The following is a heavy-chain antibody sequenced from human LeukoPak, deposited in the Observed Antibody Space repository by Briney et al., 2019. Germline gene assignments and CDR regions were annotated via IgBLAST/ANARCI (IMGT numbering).Heavy chain of an antibody. V-gene: IGHV3-23*01. J-gene: IGHJ4*02. CDR1: GFTFSRRD. CDR3: TSSYFETSHYTHYHFDY. Sequence: GGTLRLSCAASGFTFSRRDMNWVRQAPGKGLEWVSTIDTTGGIHYADSVRGRFTISRDDSKNTVFLQMNSLRADDTAIYYCTSSYFETSHYTHYHFDYWGRGTLVTVSP. CDR2: IDTTGGI. D-gene: IGHD3-22*01.